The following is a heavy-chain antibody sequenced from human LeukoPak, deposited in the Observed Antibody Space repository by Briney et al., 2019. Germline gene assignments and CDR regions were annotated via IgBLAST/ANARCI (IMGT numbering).Heavy chain of an antibody. CDR3: ARDSGGRSSSPYYYFDL. D-gene: IGHD6-13*01. CDR2: INPSGVST. J-gene: IGHJ2*01. V-gene: IGHV1-46*01. CDR1: GYTFTSYY. Sequence: ASVKVSCKASGYTFTSYYMHWVRQAPGQGLEWMGIINPSGVSTSYAQKFQGRVTMTRDMSTSTVYMELSGLRSEDTAVYYCARDSGGRSSSPYYYFDLWGRGTLVTVSS.